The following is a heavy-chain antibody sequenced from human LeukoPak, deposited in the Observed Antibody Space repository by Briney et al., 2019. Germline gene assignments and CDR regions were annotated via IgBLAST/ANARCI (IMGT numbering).Heavy chain of an antibody. CDR1: GGTFSSYA. Sequence: ASVKVSCKASGGTFSSYAISWVRQAPGQGLEWMGGIIPIFGTANYAQKFQGRVTITADESTSTAYMELSSLRSEDTAVYCCARGRSSSWPKRNWFDPWGQGTLVTVSS. D-gene: IGHD6-13*01. CDR3: ARGRSSSWPKRNWFDP. V-gene: IGHV1-69*13. CDR2: IIPIFGTA. J-gene: IGHJ5*02.